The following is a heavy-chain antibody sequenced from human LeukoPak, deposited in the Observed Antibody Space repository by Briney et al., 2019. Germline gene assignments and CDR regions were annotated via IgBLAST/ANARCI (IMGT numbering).Heavy chain of an antibody. D-gene: IGHD6-19*01. CDR1: GGTFSSYA. CDR2: IIPIFGTA. CDR3: ARNEAVAGLDY. Sequence: SVKVSCKASGGTFSSYAISWVRQAPGPGLEWMGGIIPIFGTANYAQKFQGRVTITADESTSTAYMELSSLRSEGTAVYYCARNEAVAGLDYWGQGTLVTVSS. J-gene: IGHJ4*02. V-gene: IGHV1-69*01.